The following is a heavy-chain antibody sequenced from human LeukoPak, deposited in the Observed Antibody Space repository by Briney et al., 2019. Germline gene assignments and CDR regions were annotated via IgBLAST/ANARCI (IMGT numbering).Heavy chain of an antibody. CDR1: GFTVSDNY. J-gene: IGHJ4*02. V-gene: IGHV3-66*01. CDR2: MQSGCDT. Sequence: GGSLRLSCAASGFTVSDNYMSWVRQAPGKGLEWVSLMQSGCDTYYADSGKGRFIISRDISKNTLYLRINRLRAEDPAVNYCAREPNSPFDYWGQGTLVTVSS. CDR3: AREPNSPFDY.